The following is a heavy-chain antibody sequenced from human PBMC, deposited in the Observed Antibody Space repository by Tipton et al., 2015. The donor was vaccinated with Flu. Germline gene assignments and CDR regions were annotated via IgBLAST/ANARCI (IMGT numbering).Heavy chain of an antibody. D-gene: IGHD1-26*01. V-gene: IGHV4-38-2*02. J-gene: IGHJ4*02. CDR2: IYHSGST. CDR3: ARAHIVGAASGFDY. CDR1: GYSISSGYY. Sequence: LRLSCTVSGYSISSGYYWGWIRQPPGKGLEWIGSIYHSGSTYYNPSLKSRVTISVDTSKNQFSLKLSSVTAADTAVYYCARAHIVGAASGFDYWGQGTLVTVSS.